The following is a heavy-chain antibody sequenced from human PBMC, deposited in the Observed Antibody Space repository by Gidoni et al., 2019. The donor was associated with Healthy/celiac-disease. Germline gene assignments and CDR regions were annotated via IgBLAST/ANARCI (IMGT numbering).Heavy chain of an antibody. CDR3: ARHSTTVTTSDY. CDR2: IYYSGST. J-gene: IGHJ4*02. CDR1: GGSISSSSYY. V-gene: IGHV4-39*01. Sequence: QLQLQESGPGLVTPSETLSLTCTVSGGSISSSSYYWGWIRQPPGKGLEWIGSIYYSGSTYYNPSLKSRVTISVDTSKNQFSLKLSSVTAADTAVYYWARHSTTVTTSDYWGQGTLVTVSS. D-gene: IGHD4-17*01.